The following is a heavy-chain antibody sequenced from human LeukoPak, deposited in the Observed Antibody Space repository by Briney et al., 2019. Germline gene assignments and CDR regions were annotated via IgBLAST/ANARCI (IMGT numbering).Heavy chain of an antibody. Sequence: GASVKVSCKASGYSFTGYYMHWVRQAPGQGLEWMGWINPNSGGTNYAQEFQGRVTMSRDTSISTAYMELSRLRSDDTAVYYCAREGRLRFRSWFDPWGQGTLVTVSS. CDR2: INPNSGGT. D-gene: IGHD5-12*01. CDR1: GYSFTGYY. CDR3: AREGRLRFRSWFDP. V-gene: IGHV1-2*02. J-gene: IGHJ5*02.